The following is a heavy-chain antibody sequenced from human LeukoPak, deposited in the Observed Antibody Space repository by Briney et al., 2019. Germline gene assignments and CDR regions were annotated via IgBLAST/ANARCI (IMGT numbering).Heavy chain of an antibody. J-gene: IGHJ6*02. D-gene: IGHD5-24*01. Sequence: GGSLRLSCAASGFSFSTNGMHWVRQAPGKGLEWVAVIWYDGSNKYYVDSVKGRFTISRDNSKNTLYLQMNSLRAEDTAVYYCASPEMARDGTYAMDVWGQGTTVTVSS. V-gene: IGHV3-33*01. CDR2: IWYDGSNK. CDR1: GFSFSTNG. CDR3: ASPEMARDGTYAMDV.